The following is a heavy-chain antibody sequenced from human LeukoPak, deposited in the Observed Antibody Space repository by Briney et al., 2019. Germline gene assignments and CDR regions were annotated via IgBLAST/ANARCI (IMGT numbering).Heavy chain of an antibody. Sequence: ASVKVSCKASGYTFTGYYMHWVRQAPGQGLEWIGWINPNSGGTNYAQKFQGRVTMTTDTSTSTAYKELRSLRSDDTAVYYCARGVVGAPLGYYYYMDVWGKGTTVTVSS. J-gene: IGHJ6*03. V-gene: IGHV1-2*02. CDR2: INPNSGGT. CDR3: ARGVVGAPLGYYYYMDV. CDR1: GYTFTGYY. D-gene: IGHD1-26*01.